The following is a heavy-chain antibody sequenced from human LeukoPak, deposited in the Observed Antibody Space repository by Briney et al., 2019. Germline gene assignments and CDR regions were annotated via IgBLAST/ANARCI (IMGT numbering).Heavy chain of an antibody. CDR1: GLSFSNYG. V-gene: IGHV3-30*18. Sequence: GRSLRLSCAASGLSFSNYGMHWVRQAPGKGLEWVAVISSDGSNEYCADSVKGRFTISRDNSKNTLYLQMDSLRAEDTAVYYCAKDGYCSSTSCYPLHFHSWGQGTLVTVSS. J-gene: IGHJ4*02. CDR3: AKDGYCSSTSCYPLHFHS. CDR2: ISSDGSNE. D-gene: IGHD2-2*03.